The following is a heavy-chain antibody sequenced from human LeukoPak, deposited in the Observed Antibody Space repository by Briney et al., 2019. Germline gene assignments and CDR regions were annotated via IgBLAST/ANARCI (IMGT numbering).Heavy chain of an antibody. Sequence: GGSLRLSCAASGFTFSSYWMSWVRQAPGKGLEWVANIKQDGSEKYYVDSVKGRFTISRDNAKNSLYLQMNSLRAEDTAVYYCAKDSSSWYGGVFDYWGQGTLVTVSS. V-gene: IGHV3-7*01. CDR2: IKQDGSEK. CDR3: AKDSSSWYGGVFDY. CDR1: GFTFSSYW. J-gene: IGHJ4*02. D-gene: IGHD6-13*01.